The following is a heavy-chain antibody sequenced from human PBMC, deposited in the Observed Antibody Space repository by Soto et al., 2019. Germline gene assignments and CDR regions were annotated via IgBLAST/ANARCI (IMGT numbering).Heavy chain of an antibody. CDR1: GFIFSTYA. CDR2: ISSSGGTT. J-gene: IGHJ3*02. CDR3: AHPRGYGVFDAVDI. V-gene: IGHV3-23*01. D-gene: IGHD4-17*01. Sequence: GGSLRLSCAASGFIFSTYAMNWVRQAPGEGLEWVSAISSSGGTTFYAESVRGRFTVSRDNSVNTLYLQMSSLRTEDTAVYYCAHPRGYGVFDAVDIWGQGTMVTVSS.